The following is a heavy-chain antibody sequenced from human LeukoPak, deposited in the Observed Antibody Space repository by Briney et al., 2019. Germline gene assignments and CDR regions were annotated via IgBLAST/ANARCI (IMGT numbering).Heavy chain of an antibody. Sequence: SQTLSLTCAISGDSVSSNSAAWNWIRQSPSRGLEWLGRTYYRSKWYNDYAVSVKSRITINPDTSKNQFSLKLSSVTAADTAVYYCARQPGNYYDSSGYHDAFDIWGQGTMVTVSS. CDR1: GDSVSSNSAA. V-gene: IGHV6-1*01. J-gene: IGHJ3*02. D-gene: IGHD3-22*01. CDR3: ARQPGNYYDSSGYHDAFDI. CDR2: TYYRSKWYN.